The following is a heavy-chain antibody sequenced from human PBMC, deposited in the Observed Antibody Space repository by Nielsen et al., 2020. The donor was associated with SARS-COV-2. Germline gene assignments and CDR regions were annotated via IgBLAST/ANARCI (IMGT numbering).Heavy chain of an antibody. Sequence: SETLSLTCTVSGASISSYYWSWIRQSPEKGLEWIGYMYYSGSTNYNPSLKSRVTISADTSKNQLSLKLRSVSAADTAVYYCARGIVATIPDGFDVWGQGTMVTVSS. CDR1: GASISSYY. CDR2: MYYSGST. J-gene: IGHJ3*01. CDR3: ARGIVATIPDGFDV. D-gene: IGHD5-12*01. V-gene: IGHV4-59*08.